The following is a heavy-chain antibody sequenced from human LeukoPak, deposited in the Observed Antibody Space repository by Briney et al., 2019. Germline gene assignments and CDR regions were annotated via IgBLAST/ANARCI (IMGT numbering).Heavy chain of an antibody. V-gene: IGHV1-2*02. CDR2: INPNSGGT. CDR1: GYTFTGYY. Sequence: GASVKVSCKASGYTFTGYYMHWVRQAPGQGLEWMGWINPNSGGTNYAQKFQGRVTMTRDTSISTAYMELSRLRSDDTAVYYCARDSDDYGDYDWFDPWGQGTLATVSS. J-gene: IGHJ5*02. D-gene: IGHD4-17*01. CDR3: ARDSDDYGDYDWFDP.